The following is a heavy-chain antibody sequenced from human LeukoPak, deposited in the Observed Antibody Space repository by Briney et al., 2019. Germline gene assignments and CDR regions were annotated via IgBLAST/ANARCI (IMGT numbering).Heavy chain of an antibody. D-gene: IGHD3-3*01. CDR3: ASTSDFWSGYYLDY. V-gene: IGHV3-53*01. Sequence: GGSLRLSCAATGFSVSTNYMTWARQAPGKGLAWVSLIYSGGSIYYADFVKDRFTISRDNSKNTLYLQMNSLRAEDTAIYYCASTSDFWSGYYLDYWGQGTLVTVSS. CDR1: GFSVSTNY. J-gene: IGHJ4*02. CDR2: IYSGGSI.